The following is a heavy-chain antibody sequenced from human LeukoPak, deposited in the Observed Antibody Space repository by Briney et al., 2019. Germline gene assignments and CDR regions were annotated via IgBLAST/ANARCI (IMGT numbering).Heavy chain of an antibody. CDR3: ASQAATTEEPFDF. D-gene: IGHD6-25*01. J-gene: IGHJ4*02. V-gene: IGHV4-31*03. CDR1: GVSISSGGYY. Sequence: SETLSLTCTVSGVSISSGGYYWSWIRQHPGKGLEWIGYIYYSGSSYYNPSLKSRIAISVDTSKNQFSLELSSVTAAATAVYYCASQAATTEEPFDFWGQGTLVTVSS. CDR2: IYYSGSS.